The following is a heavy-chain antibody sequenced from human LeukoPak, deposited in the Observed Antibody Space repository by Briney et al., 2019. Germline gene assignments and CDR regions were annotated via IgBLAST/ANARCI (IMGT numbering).Heavy chain of an antibody. CDR2: ISGSGGST. Sequence: PGGSLRPSCAASGFTFSSYAMSWVRQAPGKGLEWVSTISGSGGSTYYADSVKGRFTISRDNSKNTLYLQMNSLRAEDTAVYYRAKDIRSSGWSKYSDYWGQGTLVTVSS. V-gene: IGHV3-23*01. CDR3: AKDIRSSGWSKYSDY. D-gene: IGHD6-19*01. J-gene: IGHJ4*02. CDR1: GFTFSSYA.